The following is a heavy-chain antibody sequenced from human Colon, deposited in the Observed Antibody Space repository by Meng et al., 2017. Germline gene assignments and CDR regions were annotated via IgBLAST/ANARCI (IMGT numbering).Heavy chain of an antibody. J-gene: IGHJ4*02. V-gene: IGHV1-3*01. D-gene: IGHD2-2*01. CDR3: ARTGCSSSSCYDY. Sequence: QVQLVQSGVEVKKPGGSVKVSCKASGYSFTTYAMHWVRQAPGQRLEWMGWINAGNGNTKYSEKFQSRVTITRDTAASTAYMELSSLRSEDTAVYYCARTGCSSSSCYDYWGQGTLVTVSS. CDR2: INAGNGNT. CDR1: GYSFTTYA.